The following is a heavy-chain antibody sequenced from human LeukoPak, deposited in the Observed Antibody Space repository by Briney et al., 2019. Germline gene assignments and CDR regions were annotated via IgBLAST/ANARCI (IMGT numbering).Heavy chain of an antibody. D-gene: IGHD6-19*01. CDR3: STGDRGWQDY. V-gene: IGHV3-15*01. CDR2: IKGNTDPGTT. Sequence: GGSLRLSCAASGLDFRNAWMSWVRQAPGKGLEWVAHIKGNTDPGTTSYVAPVEGRFTVSRDDSKNTLYLQMNSLKIEDTGVYYCSTGDRGWQDYWGRGTLVTVSS. CDR1: GLDFRNAW. J-gene: IGHJ4*02.